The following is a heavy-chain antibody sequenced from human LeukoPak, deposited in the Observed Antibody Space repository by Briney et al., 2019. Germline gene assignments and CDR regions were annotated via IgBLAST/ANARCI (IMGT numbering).Heavy chain of an antibody. CDR3: ASNRPVAPSSLDD. J-gene: IGHJ4*02. Sequence: GGSLKLSCAASGFTFSNYEMNWVRQAAGKVLEWISYISRTGSTIYYAESVKGRFTISRDNAKNSLYLQINSLRAEDTAVYYCASNRPVAPSSLDDWGQGTLVTVSS. V-gene: IGHV3-48*03. D-gene: IGHD1-14*01. CDR2: ISRTGSTI. CDR1: GFTFSNYE.